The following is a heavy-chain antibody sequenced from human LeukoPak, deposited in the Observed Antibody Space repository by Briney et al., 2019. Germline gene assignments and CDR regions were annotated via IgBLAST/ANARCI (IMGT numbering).Heavy chain of an antibody. V-gene: IGHV3-30-3*01. CDR3: ARESDY. Sequence: GRSLRLSCAASGFTFSSYAMHWVRQAPGKGLEWVAVISYDGSNKYYADSVKGRFTISRDNSKNTLYLQMNSLRAEDTAVYYCARESDYWGQGTLVTVS. J-gene: IGHJ4*02. CDR1: GFTFSSYA. CDR2: ISYDGSNK.